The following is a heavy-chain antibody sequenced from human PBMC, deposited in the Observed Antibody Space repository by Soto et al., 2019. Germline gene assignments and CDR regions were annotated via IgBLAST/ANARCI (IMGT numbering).Heavy chain of an antibody. V-gene: IGHV1-69*13. Sequence: ASVKVSCKASGGTFSSYAISWVRQAPGQGLEWMGGIIPIFGTANYAQKFQGRVTITADESTSTAYMELSSLRSEDTAVYYCARGDLAAAGTFDIWGQGTMVTVSS. D-gene: IGHD6-13*01. CDR2: IIPIFGTA. CDR1: GGTFSSYA. J-gene: IGHJ3*02. CDR3: ARGDLAAAGTFDI.